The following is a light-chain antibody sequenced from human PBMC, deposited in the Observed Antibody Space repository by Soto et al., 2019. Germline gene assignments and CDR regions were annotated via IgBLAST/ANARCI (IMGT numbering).Light chain of an antibody. CDR1: SSNIGTNT. CDR2: NNN. Sequence: QAVLTQQPSASGTPGQRVTISCSGSSSNIGTNTVNWYQELPGTAPKLLIYNNNQRPSGVPDRFSGSKSGTSASLAISGLQSEDEADYYCAAWDDSLNGVLFGGGTKVTVL. V-gene: IGLV1-44*01. CDR3: AAWDDSLNGVL. J-gene: IGLJ2*01.